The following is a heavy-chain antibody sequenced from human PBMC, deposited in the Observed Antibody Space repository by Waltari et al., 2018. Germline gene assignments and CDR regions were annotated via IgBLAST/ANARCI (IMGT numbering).Heavy chain of an antibody. V-gene: IGHV4-39*01. CDR2: VYYCGGS. D-gene: IGHD2-15*01. J-gene: IGHJ4*02. CDR1: GDSISSSSYY. Sequence: QLQLQESGPGLVKASETLSLTCTVSGDSISSSSYYWGWVRQPPGKGLEWSGNVYYCGGSYSDPSLKSRVTRSGDTSKSQFSLKLSSVTAEDTSMYYCVRHARTTSGGKHFDHWGQGMLVTVSP. CDR3: VRHARTTSGGKHFDH.